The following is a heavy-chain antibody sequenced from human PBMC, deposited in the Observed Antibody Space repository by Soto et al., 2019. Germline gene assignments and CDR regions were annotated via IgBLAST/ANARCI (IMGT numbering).Heavy chain of an antibody. CDR3: AREPRYCSGGSCSITGDAFDI. J-gene: IGHJ3*02. D-gene: IGHD2-15*01. CDR1: GLIVSSTY. CDR2: ISNGGDT. Sequence: EVQLVESGGGLVQPGGSLRLSCAASGLIVSSTYMSWVRQAPGKGLEWVSVISNGGDTHNADSVKGRFSLSRDISNNTLHLQMSSLRVEDTAVYYCAREPRYCSGGSCSITGDAFDIWGQGTMVTVSS. V-gene: IGHV3-66*01.